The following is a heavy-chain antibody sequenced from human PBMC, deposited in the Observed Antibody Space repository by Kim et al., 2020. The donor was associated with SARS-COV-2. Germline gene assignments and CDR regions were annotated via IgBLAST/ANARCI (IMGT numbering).Heavy chain of an antibody. V-gene: IGHV3-11*01. J-gene: IGHJ3*02. Sequence: GGSLRLSCAVSGFTFSDYYMSWIRQAPGKGLEWVSYISSSGSTIYYADSVKGRFTISRDNAKNSLYLQMNSLRAEDTAVYYCARDFGYCSSTSCYMAFDIWGQGTMVTVSS. CDR1: GFTFSDYY. CDR2: ISSSGSTI. CDR3: ARDFGYCSSTSCYMAFDI. D-gene: IGHD2-2*02.